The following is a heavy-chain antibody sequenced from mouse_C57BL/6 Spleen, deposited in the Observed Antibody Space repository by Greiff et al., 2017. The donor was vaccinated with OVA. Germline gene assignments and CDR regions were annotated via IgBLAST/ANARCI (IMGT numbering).Heavy chain of an antibody. J-gene: IGHJ1*03. D-gene: IGHD1-1*01. CDR3: ARGISITTVVAKDWYFDV. CDR1: GYTFTTYP. Sequence: QVQLQQSGAELVKPGASVKMSCKASGYTFTTYPIEWMKQNHGKSLEWIGNFHPYNDDTKYNEKFKGKATLTVEKSSSTVYLELSRLTSDDSAVYDCARGISITTVVAKDWYFDVWGTGTTVTVSS. CDR2: FHPYNDDT. V-gene: IGHV1-47*01.